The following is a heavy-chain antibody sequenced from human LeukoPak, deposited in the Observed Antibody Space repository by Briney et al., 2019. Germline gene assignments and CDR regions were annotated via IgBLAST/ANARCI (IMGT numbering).Heavy chain of an antibody. D-gene: IGHD6-19*01. J-gene: IGHJ4*02. CDR1: GGSFSGYY. CDR3: AREERGTAVVGY. Sequence: SQTLSLTCAVNGGSFSGYYWTWIRQPPGKGLVWIGEISYGGRTNYNPSLKSQVTISVDTSKSQFSLNLSSVTAADTAVYYCAREERGTAVVGYWGQGTLVTVSS. CDR2: ISYGGRT. V-gene: IGHV4-34*01.